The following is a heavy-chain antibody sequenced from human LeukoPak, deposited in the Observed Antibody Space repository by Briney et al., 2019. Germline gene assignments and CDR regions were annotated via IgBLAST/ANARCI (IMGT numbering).Heavy chain of an antibody. CDR3: ARDGVVTMELDY. CDR2: IYYTGST. J-gene: IGHJ4*02. D-gene: IGHD3-3*01. Sequence: SETLSLTCTVSGGSISGYYWSWIRQSPGKGPESLGYIYYTGSTNYNPSLKSRVTISLDTSKNQFSLNLRSVTAADTAVYYCARDGVVTMELDYWGQGTLVTVSS. V-gene: IGHV4-59*12. CDR1: GGSISGYY.